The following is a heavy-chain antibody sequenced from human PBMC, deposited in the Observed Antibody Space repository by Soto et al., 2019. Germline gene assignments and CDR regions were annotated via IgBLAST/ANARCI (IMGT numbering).Heavy chain of an antibody. CDR1: GYSFSSYA. Sequence: GGSLRLSCAASGYSFSSYAMTWVRQAPGKGLEWVSAISSSGGGTYYAGSVKGRFTISRDDSNNTLYLQMNSLRAEDTAVYYCAKEGPFPYYDILTAVNWFDPWGQGTLVTVSS. J-gene: IGHJ5*02. D-gene: IGHD3-9*01. V-gene: IGHV3-23*01. CDR2: ISSSGGGT. CDR3: AKEGPFPYYDILTAVNWFDP.